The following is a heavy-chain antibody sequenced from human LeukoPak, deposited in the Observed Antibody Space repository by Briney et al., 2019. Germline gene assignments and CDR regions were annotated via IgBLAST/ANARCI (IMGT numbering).Heavy chain of an antibody. CDR1: GGSISSYY. V-gene: IGHV4-59*01. CDR3: AQIEDYGDYYFDY. Sequence: SETLSLTCTVSGGSISSYYWSWIRQPPGKGLEWSGYIYYSGSTNYNPSLKSRVTISVDTSKNQFSLKLSSVTAADTAVYYCAQIEDYGDYYFDYWGQGTLVTVSS. D-gene: IGHD4-17*01. CDR2: IYYSGST. J-gene: IGHJ4*02.